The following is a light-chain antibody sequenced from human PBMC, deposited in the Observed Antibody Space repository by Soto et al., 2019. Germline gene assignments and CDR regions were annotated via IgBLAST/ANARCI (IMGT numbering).Light chain of an antibody. CDR3: QTWGTGIQV. CDR1: SGHSSYA. Sequence: QPVLTQSPSASASLGASVKLTCTLSSGHSSYAIAWHQQQPEKGPRYLMKLNSDGSHYKGGGIPDRFSGPSSGAERYLTISSLQSEDEADYYCQTWGTGIQVFGTGTKLTVL. V-gene: IGLV4-69*01. J-gene: IGLJ1*01. CDR2: LNSDGSH.